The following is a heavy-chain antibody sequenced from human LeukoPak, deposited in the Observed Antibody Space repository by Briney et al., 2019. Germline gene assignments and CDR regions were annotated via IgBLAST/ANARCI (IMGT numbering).Heavy chain of an antibody. V-gene: IGHV1-2*02. CDR2: INPNSGGT. CDR3: ARDYVWGSYLCY. J-gene: IGHJ4*02. CDR1: GYTFTGYY. Sequence: ASVKVSCKASGYTFTGYYMHWVRQAPGQGLEWMGWINPNSGGTNYAQKFRGRVTMTRDTSISAAYMELSRLRSDDTAVYYCARDYVWGSYLCYWGQGTLVTVSS. D-gene: IGHD3-16*02.